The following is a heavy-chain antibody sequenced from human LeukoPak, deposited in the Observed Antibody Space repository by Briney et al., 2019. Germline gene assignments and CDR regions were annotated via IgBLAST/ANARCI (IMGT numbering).Heavy chain of an antibody. D-gene: IGHD2-21*02. Sequence: GSLRLSCAASGFTFSSYEMNWVRQAPGKGLEWVSYISSSGSTIYYADSVKGRFTISRDNAKNSLYLQMNSLRAEDTAVYYCASINPPSVVVTAMFDPWGQGTLVTVSS. CDR3: ASINPPSVVVTAMFDP. V-gene: IGHV3-48*03. J-gene: IGHJ5*02. CDR1: GFTFSSYE. CDR2: ISSSGSTI.